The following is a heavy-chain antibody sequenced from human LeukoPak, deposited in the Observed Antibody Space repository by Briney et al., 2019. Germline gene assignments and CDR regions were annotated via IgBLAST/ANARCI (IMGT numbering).Heavy chain of an antibody. D-gene: IGHD5-18*01. V-gene: IGHV1-2*02. CDR2: INPNSGGT. CDR1: GYTFTGYY. CDR3: ARASSYVDTAEELGY. Sequence: GASVKVSCKASGYTFTGYYMHWVRQAPGQGLEWMGWINPNSGGTNYAQKFQGRVTMTRDTSISTAYMELSRLRSDDTAVYYCARASSYVDTAEELGYWGQGTLVTVSS. J-gene: IGHJ4*02.